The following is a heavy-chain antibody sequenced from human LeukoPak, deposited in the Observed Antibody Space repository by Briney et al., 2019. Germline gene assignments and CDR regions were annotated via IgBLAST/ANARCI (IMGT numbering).Heavy chain of an antibody. CDR1: GLTFSTDG. J-gene: IGHJ5*02. V-gene: IGHV3-30*03. Sequence: PGGSLRLSCAASGLTFSTDGINWVGQAPGKGLEWLAVISNYGSNKSYADSVKGRFTISRDNFKQPLYLQMNSLRAEDTAMSSCARSDVDMAAWGQGTLVTVSS. CDR2: ISNYGSNK. CDR3: ARSDVDMAA. D-gene: IGHD5-12*01.